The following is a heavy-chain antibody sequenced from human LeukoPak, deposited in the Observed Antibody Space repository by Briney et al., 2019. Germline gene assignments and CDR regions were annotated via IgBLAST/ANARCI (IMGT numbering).Heavy chain of an antibody. J-gene: IGHJ4*02. CDR1: GGSISSDDYY. Sequence: SETLSLTCTVSGGSISSDDYYWRWIRQPPGKGLEWIGYIYYSGSTYYNPSLKSRVTISVDTSKNQFSLKLSSVTAADTAVYYCARGYGSGWVDYWGQGTLVTVSS. D-gene: IGHD3-10*01. CDR3: ARGYGSGWVDY. V-gene: IGHV4-30-4*01. CDR2: IYYSGST.